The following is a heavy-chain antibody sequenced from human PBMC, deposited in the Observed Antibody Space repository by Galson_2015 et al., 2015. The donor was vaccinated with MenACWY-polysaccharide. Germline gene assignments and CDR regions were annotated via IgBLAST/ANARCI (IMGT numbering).Heavy chain of an antibody. Sequence: SETLSLTCTDSGGSINSYYWSWIRQSPGQGLEWIGWVHSRGNSKYNPSLKNRVTISIDESKNQLSLKLNSVTAADTAIYYCAGGNYQVPFGWFDPWVQGTLVSVSS. CDR1: GGSINSYY. CDR3: AGGNYQVPFGWFDP. CDR2: VHSRGNS. V-gene: IGHV4-59*01. D-gene: IGHD1-7*01. J-gene: IGHJ5*02.